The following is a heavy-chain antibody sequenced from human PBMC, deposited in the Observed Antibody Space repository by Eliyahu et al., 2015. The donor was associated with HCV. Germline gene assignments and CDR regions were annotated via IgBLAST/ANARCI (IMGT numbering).Heavy chain of an antibody. Sequence: QVQLQQWGAGLLKPSETLSLTCAVYGGSFSGYYWSWIRQPPGKGLEWIGEINHSGSTNYNPSLKSRVTISVDTSKNQFSLKLSSVTAADTAVYYCARFLSKSITMVRGRLDPWGQGTLVTVSS. CDR3: ARFLSKSITMVRGRLDP. V-gene: IGHV4-34*01. CDR2: INHSGST. D-gene: IGHD3-10*01. CDR1: GGSFSGYY. J-gene: IGHJ5*02.